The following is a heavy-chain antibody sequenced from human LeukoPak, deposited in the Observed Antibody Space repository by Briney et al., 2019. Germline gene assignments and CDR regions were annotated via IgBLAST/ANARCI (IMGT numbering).Heavy chain of an antibody. D-gene: IGHD2/OR15-2a*01. CDR2: ISSSGSTI. CDR1: GFTFSSYE. Sequence: GGSLGLSCAASGFTFSSYEMNWVRQAPGQGLEWVSYISSSGSTIYYADSVKGRFTISRDNSKNTLYLQMNSLRPEDTALYYCARPLLSYFYYYMDVWGRGTTVTVSS. V-gene: IGHV3-48*03. CDR3: ARPLLSYFYYYMDV. J-gene: IGHJ6*03.